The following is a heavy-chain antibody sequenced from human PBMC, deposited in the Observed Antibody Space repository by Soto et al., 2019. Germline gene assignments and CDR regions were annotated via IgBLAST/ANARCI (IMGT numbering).Heavy chain of an antibody. J-gene: IGHJ3*02. CDR1: GGTFSSYT. CDR2: IIPSRGIA. Sequence: GASVKVSCKASGGTFSSYTISWVRQAPGQGLEWMGMIIPSRGIANYAQKFQGRVTMTGDKSTSTVYMELSSLRSEDTAVYYCARDETLYDSSGYYSRAFDIWGQGTMVTVSS. CDR3: ARDETLYDSSGYYSRAFDI. V-gene: IGHV1-69*04. D-gene: IGHD3-22*01.